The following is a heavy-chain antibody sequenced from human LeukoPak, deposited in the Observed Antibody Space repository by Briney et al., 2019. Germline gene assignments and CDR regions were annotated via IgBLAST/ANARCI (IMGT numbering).Heavy chain of an antibody. CDR3: ARAGYYGSGSYSDAFDI. V-gene: IGHV4-34*01. CDR2: INHSGST. D-gene: IGHD3-10*01. Sequence: SETLSLTCAVYGGSFSGYYWSWIRQPPGKGLEWIGEINHSGSTNYNPSLKSRVTISVDRSKNQFSLKLSSVTAADTAVYYCARAGYYGSGSYSDAFDIWGQGTMVTVSS. CDR1: GGSFSGYY. J-gene: IGHJ3*02.